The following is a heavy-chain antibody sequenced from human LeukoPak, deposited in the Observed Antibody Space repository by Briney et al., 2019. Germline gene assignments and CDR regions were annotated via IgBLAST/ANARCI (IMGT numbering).Heavy chain of an antibody. CDR1: GFTFSSYA. D-gene: IGHD2-2*01. CDR3: AGTGPAARKD. Sequence: GGSLRLSCAASGFTFSSYAMSWVRQAPGKGLEWVSAISGSGGSTYYADPVKGRFTISRNNSKTTLYLQMNSLRAEDTAVYYCAGTGPAARKDWGQGTLVTVSS. V-gene: IGHV3-23*01. CDR2: ISGSGGST. J-gene: IGHJ4*02.